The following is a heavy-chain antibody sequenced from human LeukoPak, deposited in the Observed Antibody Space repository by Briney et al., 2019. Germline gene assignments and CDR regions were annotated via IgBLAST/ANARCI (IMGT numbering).Heavy chain of an antibody. CDR3: ARQSTYCSGGSCYGNWFDP. D-gene: IGHD2-15*01. CDR1: GYTFTSYG. CDR2: ISAYNGNT. J-gene: IGHJ5*02. Sequence: ASVKVSCKAPGYTFTSYGISWVRQAPGQGLEWMGWISAYNGNTNYAQKLQGRVTMTTDTSTSTAYMELRSLRSDDTAVYYCARQSTYCSGGSCYGNWFDPWGQGTLVTVSS. V-gene: IGHV1-18*01.